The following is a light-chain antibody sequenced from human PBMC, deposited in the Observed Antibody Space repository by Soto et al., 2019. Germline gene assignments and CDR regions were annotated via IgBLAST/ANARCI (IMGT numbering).Light chain of an antibody. CDR3: QQRYSTPQT. J-gene: IGKJ5*01. V-gene: IGKV1-39*01. CDR1: QSISSY. Sequence: DIQMTQSPSSLSASVGDRVTITCRASQSISSYLNWYQQKPGKAPRLLIYAASSLQSGVPSRFSSSESGTDFTLNISSLQPDDFATYYCQQRYSTPQTFGQATRLESK. CDR2: AAS.